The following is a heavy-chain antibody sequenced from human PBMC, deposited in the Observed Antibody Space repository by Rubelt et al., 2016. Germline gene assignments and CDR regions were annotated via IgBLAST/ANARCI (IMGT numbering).Heavy chain of an antibody. D-gene: IGHD3-3*01. CDR3: AIEMRFLEWLPPGSDY. CDR2: AYDRGSA. Sequence: QVQLQESGPGLVKPSETLSLTCTVSGYSFSSGYYWAWIRQSPGKGLEWIGSAYDRGSAYSNPSLESRVTISVTTSKNQFSLGVSSVTGAETALYYCAIEMRFLEWLPPGSDYWGQGTLVTVSS. V-gene: IGHV4-38-2*02. J-gene: IGHJ4*02. CDR1: GYSFSSGYY.